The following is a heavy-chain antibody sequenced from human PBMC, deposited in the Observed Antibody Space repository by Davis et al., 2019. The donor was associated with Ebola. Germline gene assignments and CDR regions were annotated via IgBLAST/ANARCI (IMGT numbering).Heavy chain of an antibody. D-gene: IGHD4-23*01. CDR1: GSTFNDYA. CDR3: AKDRAPPYGGNPEAPDY. CDR2: ISSSSSYI. J-gene: IGHJ4*02. V-gene: IGHV3-21*01. Sequence: PGGSLRLSCAALGSTFNDYAMHWVRQAPGKGLEGVSSISSSSSYIQYADSVKGRFTISRDNAKNTLYLQMNSLRAEDTALYYCAKDRAPPYGGNPEAPDYWGQGTLVTVSS.